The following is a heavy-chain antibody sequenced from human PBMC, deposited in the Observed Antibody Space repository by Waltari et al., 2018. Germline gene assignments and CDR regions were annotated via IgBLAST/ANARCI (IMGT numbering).Heavy chain of an antibody. D-gene: IGHD3-3*01. CDR1: GYTFTGYY. V-gene: IGHV1-2*02. Sequence: QVQLVQSGAEVKKPGASVKVSCKASGYTFTGYYLHWVLQAPGQGLEWVGWVNPNSGGTNDAQKFQGRVTMTRDTSSSTAYMELGRLRSDDTAVYYCARDCFFLDWNCDDGGYWGQGTLVTVSS. CDR3: ARDCFFLDWNCDDGGY. J-gene: IGHJ4*02. CDR2: VNPNSGGT.